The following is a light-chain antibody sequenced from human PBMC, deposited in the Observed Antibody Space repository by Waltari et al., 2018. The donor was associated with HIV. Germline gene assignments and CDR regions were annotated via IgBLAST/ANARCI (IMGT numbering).Light chain of an antibody. CDR1: QAINSY. J-gene: IGKJ4*01. V-gene: IGKV1-9*01. CDR2: AAS. Sequence: DIHLTQSPPFLTPSVGDRVPITCRSSQAINSYLAWYQQKPGKAPKLLIYAASTLQSGVPSRFSGSGSGTDFTLTISSLQPEDFATYYCQQLDSYTQISFGGGTKVEVK. CDR3: QQLDSYTQIS.